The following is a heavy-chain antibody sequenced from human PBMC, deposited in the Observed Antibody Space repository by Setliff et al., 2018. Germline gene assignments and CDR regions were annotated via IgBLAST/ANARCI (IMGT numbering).Heavy chain of an antibody. V-gene: IGHV1-2*06. CDR1: GYTFTGYY. J-gene: IGHJ3*02. D-gene: IGHD5-18*01. CDR2: INPNSGGT. Sequence: ASVKVSCKASGYTFTGYYMHWVRQAPGQGLEWMGRINPNSGGTNYAQKFQGRVTMTRNTSISTAYMELSSLRSEDTAVYYCARGLLGYSYGYYAFDIWGQGTMVTVS. CDR3: ARGLLGYSYGYYAFDI.